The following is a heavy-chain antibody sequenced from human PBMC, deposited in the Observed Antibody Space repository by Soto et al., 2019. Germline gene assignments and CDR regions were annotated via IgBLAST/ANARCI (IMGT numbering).Heavy chain of an antibody. V-gene: IGHV4-4*02. J-gene: IGHJ5*02. Sequence: PSETLSLTCAVSGDSISSTSWWSWVRQPPGKGLEWIGEIYHSGNTNYNPSLKSRVILSVDKSKNQFFLKVNSVTVADTAVYYCARGERQQQRDPWGQGTLVTVSS. CDR3: ARGERQQQRDP. CDR1: GDSISSTSW. CDR2: IYHSGNT. D-gene: IGHD6-13*01.